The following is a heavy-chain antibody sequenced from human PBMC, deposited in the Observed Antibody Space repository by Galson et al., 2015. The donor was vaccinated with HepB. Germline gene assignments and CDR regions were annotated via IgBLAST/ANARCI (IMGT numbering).Heavy chain of an antibody. CDR2: IYHSGST. Sequence: ETLSLTCAVSGGSISSSNWWSWVRQPPGKGLEWIGEIYHSGSTNYNPSLKSRVTISVDKSKNQFSLKLSSVTAADTAVYYCARDPGRVDTAMVMPGGFFDYWGQGTLVTVSS. D-gene: IGHD5-18*01. CDR1: GGSISSSNW. J-gene: IGHJ4*02. V-gene: IGHV4-4*02. CDR3: ARDPGRVDTAMVMPGGFFDY.